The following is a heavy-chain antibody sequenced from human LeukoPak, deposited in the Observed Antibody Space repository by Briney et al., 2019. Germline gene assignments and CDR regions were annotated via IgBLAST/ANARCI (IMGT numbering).Heavy chain of an antibody. D-gene: IGHD3-3*01. CDR1: GFTFSSYG. J-gene: IGHJ4*02. CDR3: AKDHNDFWSGDFDY. Sequence: PGGSLRLSCAASGFTFSSYGMHWVRQAPGKGLEWVAFIRYDGSNKYYADSVKGRFTISRDNSKNTLYLQMNSLRAEDTAVYYCAKDHNDFWSGDFDYWGQGTLVTVSS. V-gene: IGHV3-30*02. CDR2: IRYDGSNK.